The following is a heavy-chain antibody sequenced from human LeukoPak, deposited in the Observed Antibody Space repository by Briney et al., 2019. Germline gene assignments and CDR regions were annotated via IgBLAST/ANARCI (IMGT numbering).Heavy chain of an antibody. CDR2: IYYSGST. D-gene: IGHD3-22*01. CDR1: GASISDAAYY. CDR3: ARGAHPTYYYDSSGYYYDY. Sequence: SETLSLTCTVSGASISDAAYYWSWIRQHPGEGLEWIGYIYYSGSTSYNPSLKSRVTISVDTSKNHFSLKLTSVTAADTAVYYCARGAHPTYYYDSSGYYYDYWGQGTLVTVSS. J-gene: IGHJ4*02. V-gene: IGHV4-31*03.